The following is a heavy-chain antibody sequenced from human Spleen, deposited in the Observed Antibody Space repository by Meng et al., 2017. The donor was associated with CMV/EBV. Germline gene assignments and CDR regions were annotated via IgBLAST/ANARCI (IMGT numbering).Heavy chain of an antibody. CDR2: MSYDGSNK. V-gene: IGHV3-30-3*01. Sequence: GESLKISCAASGFTFSSYAMHWVRQAPGKGLEWVAVMSYDGSNKYYADSVKGRFTISRDNSKNTLYLQMTSLRAEDTAVYYCARVLKATSKSIAVAATPFQHWGQGTLVTVSS. J-gene: IGHJ1*01. CDR1: GFTFSSYA. D-gene: IGHD6-19*01. CDR3: ARVLKATSKSIAVAATPFQH.